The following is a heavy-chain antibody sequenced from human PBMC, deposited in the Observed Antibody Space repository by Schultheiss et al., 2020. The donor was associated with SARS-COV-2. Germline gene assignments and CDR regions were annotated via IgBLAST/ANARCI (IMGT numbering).Heavy chain of an antibody. CDR1: GLTFSNYA. CDR3: AKEYSGYDWAFDI. CDR2: ISYDGTNK. Sequence: GESLKISCAASGLTFSNYAMHWVRQAPGKGLECVSVISYDGTNKYYADSVKGRFTISRDNSKNTLYLQMNSLRVEDTAVYYCAKEYSGYDWAFDIWGQGTMVTGSS. D-gene: IGHD5-12*01. V-gene: IGHV3-30-3*02. J-gene: IGHJ3*02.